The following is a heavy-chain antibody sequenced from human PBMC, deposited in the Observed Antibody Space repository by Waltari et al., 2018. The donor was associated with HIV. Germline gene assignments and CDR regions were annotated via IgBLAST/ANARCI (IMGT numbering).Heavy chain of an antibody. J-gene: IGHJ6*04. CDR2: VYYSGST. CDR1: GGSIRRSSYS. V-gene: IGHV4-39*01. D-gene: IGHD2-21*02. Sequence: QLQLQESGPGLVQPSETLSLTCTVSGGSIRRSSYSWACIRQPPGKGLEWIGSVYYSGSTYYDPSLKSRVTISADTSKSQFSLKVSSVTAADTAVYYCVTYCGGDCYSGYYYGMDVWGKGTTVTVSS. CDR3: VTYCGGDCYSGYYYGMDV.